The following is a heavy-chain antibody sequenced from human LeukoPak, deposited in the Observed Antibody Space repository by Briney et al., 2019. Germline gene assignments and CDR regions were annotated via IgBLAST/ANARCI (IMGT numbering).Heavy chain of an antibody. CDR3: AKEEGYNAH. CDR1: GGSFIGY. D-gene: IGHD5-24*01. CDR2: ISHTGNT. J-gene: IGHJ4*02. Sequence: SETLSLTCAVYGGSFIGYWSWVRQTPGKGLEWIVEISHTGNTKYNPSLTSRVTISVDMARTQFSLKLTSMTAADTAVYYCAKEEGYNAHWGQGTLVTVSS. V-gene: IGHV4-34*01.